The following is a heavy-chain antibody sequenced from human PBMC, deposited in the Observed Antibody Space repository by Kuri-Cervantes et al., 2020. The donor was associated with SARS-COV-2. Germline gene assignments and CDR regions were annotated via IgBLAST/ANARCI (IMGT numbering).Heavy chain of an antibody. CDR3: ARANWRTGGYYYYMDV. D-gene: IGHD7-27*01. CDR2: FDPEDGET. V-gene: IGHV1-24*01. CDR1: GYTLTELS. Sequence: ASVKVSCKVSGYTLTELSMHWVRQAPGKGLEWMGGFDPEDGETIYAQKFQGRVTMTEDTSTDTAYMELSSLRSEDTAVYYCARANWRTGGYYYYMDVWGKGTTVTDSS. J-gene: IGHJ6*03.